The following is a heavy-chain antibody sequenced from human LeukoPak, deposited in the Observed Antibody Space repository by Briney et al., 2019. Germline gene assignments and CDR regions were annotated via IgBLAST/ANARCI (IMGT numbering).Heavy chain of an antibody. J-gene: IGHJ5*02. V-gene: IGHV2-5*02. Sequence: SGPTLVNPTQTLTLTRTFSGFSLITDGEGVGWIRQSPGKALEWLALIYWDDDKRYSPSLKSRLTITKDTSKNQVVLTMTNMDPVVTATYYCTHIRTTVTTAWGQGTLVTVSS. CDR3: THIRTTVTTA. CDR1: GFSLITDGEG. D-gene: IGHD4-17*01. CDR2: IYWDDDK.